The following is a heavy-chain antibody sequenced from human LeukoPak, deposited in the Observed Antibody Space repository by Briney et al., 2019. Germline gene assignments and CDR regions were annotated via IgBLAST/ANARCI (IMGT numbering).Heavy chain of an antibody. CDR3: ARRGGSGRAFDY. D-gene: IGHD1-26*01. Sequence: PSETLSLTCSVSGASISGGTYYWGWIRQPPGKGLEWIGSIYYIGSTYDNPSLKSRVTISVDTSKNQFSLKLSSVTAADTAVYYCARRGGSGRAFDYWGQGTLVTVSS. V-gene: IGHV4-39*01. J-gene: IGHJ4*02. CDR2: IYYIGST. CDR1: GASISGGTYY.